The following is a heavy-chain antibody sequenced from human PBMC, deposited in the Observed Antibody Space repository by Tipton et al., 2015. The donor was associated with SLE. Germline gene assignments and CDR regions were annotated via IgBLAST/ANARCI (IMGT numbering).Heavy chain of an antibody. CDR3: ARTTRGGFDP. D-gene: IGHD3-10*01. J-gene: IGHJ5*02. Sequence: TLSLTCTVSGGSISSGNYYWSWIRQPAGKGLEWIGYIYTSGSTNYNPSLKSRVTISVDTSKNQFSLKLSSVTAADTAVYYCARTTRGGFDPWGQGTLVTVSS. V-gene: IGHV4-61*09. CDR1: GGSISSGNYY. CDR2: IYTSGST.